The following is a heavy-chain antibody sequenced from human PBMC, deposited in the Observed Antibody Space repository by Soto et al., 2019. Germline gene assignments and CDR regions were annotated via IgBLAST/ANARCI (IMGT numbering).Heavy chain of an antibody. D-gene: IGHD2-2*02. J-gene: IGHJ4*02. Sequence: EVQLVESGGGLVQPGGSLTLSCAVSGFTFSNYWMHWVRQDPGKGLVWVSRVNLDGSSTAYADSVKGRFTISRDNAKNTLYLHMNSLRADDTAVYYCATEDPGFCSSASCYKFKNWGQGTLVTVSS. CDR1: GFTFSNYW. CDR3: ATEDPGFCSSASCYKFKN. V-gene: IGHV3-74*01. CDR2: VNLDGSST.